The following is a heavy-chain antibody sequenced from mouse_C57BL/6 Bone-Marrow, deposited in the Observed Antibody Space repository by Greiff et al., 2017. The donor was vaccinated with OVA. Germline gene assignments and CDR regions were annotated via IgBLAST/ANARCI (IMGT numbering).Heavy chain of an antibody. CDR2: IRSKSNNYAT. Sequence: EVKLMESGGGLVQPKGSLKLSCAASGFSFNTYAMNWVRQAPGKGLEWVARIRSKSNNYATYYADSVKDRFTIARDDSESMLYMQMNNLKTAETAMYYCVRHGYYYAMDYWGQGTSVTVSS. CDR3: VRHGYYYAMDY. J-gene: IGHJ4*01. V-gene: IGHV10-1*01. CDR1: GFSFNTYA.